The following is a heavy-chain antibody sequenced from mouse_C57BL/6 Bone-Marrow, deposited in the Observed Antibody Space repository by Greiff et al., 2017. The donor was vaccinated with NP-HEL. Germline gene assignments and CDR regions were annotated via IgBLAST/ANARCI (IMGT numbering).Heavy chain of an antibody. V-gene: IGHV5-4*01. CDR3: GTMIGRRLYYYAMDY. Sequence: VQLKESGGGLVKPGGSLKLSCAASGFTFSSYAMSWVRQTPEKRLEWVATISDGGSYTYYPDNVKGRFTISRDNAKNNLYLQMSHLKSEDTAMYYCGTMIGRRLYYYAMDYWGQGTSVTVSS. J-gene: IGHJ4*01. CDR2: ISDGGSYT. CDR1: GFTFSSYA. D-gene: IGHD2-4*01.